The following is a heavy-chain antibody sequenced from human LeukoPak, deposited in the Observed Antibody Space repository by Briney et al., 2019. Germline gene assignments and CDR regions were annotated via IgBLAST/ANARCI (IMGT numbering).Heavy chain of an antibody. CDR1: GGSFSGYY. CDR2: INHSGST. CDR3: ARRGYSYGHYHYYYMDV. V-gene: IGHV4-34*01. Sequence: SETLSLTCAVYGGSFSGYYWSWIRQPPGKGLEWIGEINHSGSTNYNPSLKSRVTISVDTSKNQFSLKLSPVTAADTAVYYCARRGYSYGHYHYYYMDVWGKGTTVTVSS. J-gene: IGHJ6*03. D-gene: IGHD5-18*01.